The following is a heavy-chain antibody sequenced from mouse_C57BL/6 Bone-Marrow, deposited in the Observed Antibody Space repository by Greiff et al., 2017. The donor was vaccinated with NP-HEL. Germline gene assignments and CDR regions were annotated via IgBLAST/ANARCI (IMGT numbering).Heavy chain of an antibody. V-gene: IGHV5-9-1*02. CDR1: GFTFSSYA. D-gene: IGHD1-1*01. CDR3: TREDYGPLHWYFDV. Sequence: EVQRVESGEGLVKPGGSLKLSCAASGFTFSSYAMSWVRQTPEKRLAWVAYISSGGDYIYYADTVKGRFTISRDNARNTLYLQMSSLKSKDTAMYYCTREDYGPLHWYFDVWGTGTTVTVSS. J-gene: IGHJ1*03. CDR2: ISSGGDYI.